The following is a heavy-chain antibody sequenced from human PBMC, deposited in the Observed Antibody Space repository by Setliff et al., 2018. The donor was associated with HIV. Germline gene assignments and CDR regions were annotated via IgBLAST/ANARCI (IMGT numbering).Heavy chain of an antibody. CDR2: LYYGGNT. Sequence: PSETLSLTCTVSGGSISSSSYFWGWVRQPPGKGLEWIGILYYGGNTFYNPSLKSRVTISVDTSKNQFSLRLSSVTAADTAIYYCASMIRGINSPIDFWGQGTLVTVSS. CDR1: GGSISSSSYF. D-gene: IGHD3-10*01. V-gene: IGHV4-39*01. CDR3: ASMIRGINSPIDF. J-gene: IGHJ4*02.